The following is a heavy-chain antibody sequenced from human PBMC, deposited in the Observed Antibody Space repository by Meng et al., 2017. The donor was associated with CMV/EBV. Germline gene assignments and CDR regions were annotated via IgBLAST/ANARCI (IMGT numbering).Heavy chain of an antibody. Sequence: TCAVYGGSFSGYYWSWIRQPPGKGLEWIGEINHSGSTNYNPSLKSRVTISVDTSKNQFSLKLSSVTAADTAVNYCARPRYSGSYYGYWGQGTLVTVSS. CDR1: GGSFSGYY. CDR3: ARPRYSGSYYGY. D-gene: IGHD1-26*01. CDR2: INHSGST. V-gene: IGHV4-34*01. J-gene: IGHJ4*02.